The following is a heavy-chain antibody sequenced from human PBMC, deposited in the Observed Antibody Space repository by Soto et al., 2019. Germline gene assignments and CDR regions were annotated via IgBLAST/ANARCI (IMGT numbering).Heavy chain of an antibody. J-gene: IGHJ6*02. V-gene: IGHV3-30*18. D-gene: IGHD6-6*01. CDR1: VFTFSIYG. CDR3: AKTRYSSSSIVGYYYYYGMDV. Sequence: RGSLILSCASSVFTFSIYGMDWVRQAPGKGLDPLAVISYDGSNKYYADSVKGRFTISRDNSKNTLYLQMNSLRDEDTAVYYCAKTRYSSSSIVGYYYYYGMDVWGQGTTVTVS. CDR2: ISYDGSNK.